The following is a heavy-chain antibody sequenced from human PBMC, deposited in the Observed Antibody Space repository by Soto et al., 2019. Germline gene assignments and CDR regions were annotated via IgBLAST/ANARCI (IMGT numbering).Heavy chain of an antibody. CDR1: GDTFSRHN. CDR3: ARDTTTFPYYFGMDV. D-gene: IGHD4-4*01. J-gene: IGHJ6*02. V-gene: IGHV1-69*08. CDR2: IIPILGKP. Sequence: QVQLVQSGAEVKNPGSSVKVSCKASGDTFSRHNINWVRQAPGQGLEWMGRIIPILGKPNYAQKFQGRVTISADMSSTTSYMDLHSLRSDDTAVYYCARDTTTFPYYFGMDVWGQGTTVTVSS.